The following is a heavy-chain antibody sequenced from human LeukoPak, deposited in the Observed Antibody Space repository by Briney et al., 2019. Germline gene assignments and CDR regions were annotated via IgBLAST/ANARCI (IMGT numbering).Heavy chain of an antibody. D-gene: IGHD5-18*01. V-gene: IGHV3-48*04. CDR2: ISSSSTTI. CDR3: ARGGTAMVSYYYYMDV. J-gene: IGHJ6*03. CDR1: GFTFSDYN. Sequence: EGSLRLSCAASGFTFSDYNMNWVRQAPGKGLEWISYISSSSTTIYYADSVKGRITISRDNAKNSLYLQMNSLRVEDTAVYYCARGGTAMVSYYYYMDVWGKGTTVTVSS.